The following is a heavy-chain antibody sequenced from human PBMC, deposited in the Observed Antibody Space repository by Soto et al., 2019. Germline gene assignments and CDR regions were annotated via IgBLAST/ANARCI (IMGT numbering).Heavy chain of an antibody. CDR2: MNVEGSEK. CDR1: GFTFSNYW. V-gene: IGHV3-7*01. Sequence: EVQLVESGGGLVQPGGSLRLSCAVSGFTFSNYWMSWVRQAPGKGLEWVATMNVEGSEKYYVDSVEGRCTISRDNAKNSLYLQMNPLRAEDTAVFSCARGGYYRFDHWGPGTLVTVSS. CDR3: ARGGYYRFDH. J-gene: IGHJ4*02. D-gene: IGHD1-26*01.